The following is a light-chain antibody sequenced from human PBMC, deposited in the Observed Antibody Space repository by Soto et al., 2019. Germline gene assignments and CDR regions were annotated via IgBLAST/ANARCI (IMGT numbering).Light chain of an antibody. J-gene: IGKJ2*01. CDR2: WAS. CDR3: QHYYTTPYT. V-gene: IGKV4-1*01. Sequence: DIVMTQSPDSLAVSLGERATIHCKSSQSVLYSSINKNFLAWYQQKPGQPPKLLIYWASTRESGVPDRFSGSGSGTDFTLAIRSLQAEDVAVYYCQHYYTTPYTFGQGNKLEI. CDR1: QSVLYSSINKNF.